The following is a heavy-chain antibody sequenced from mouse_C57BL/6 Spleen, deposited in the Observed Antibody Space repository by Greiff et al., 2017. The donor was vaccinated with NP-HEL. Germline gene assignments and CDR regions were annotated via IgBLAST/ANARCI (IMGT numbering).Heavy chain of an antibody. Sequence: VQLVESGAELVRPGASVKLSCKASGYTFTDYYINWVKQRPGQGLEWIARIYPGSGNTYYNEKFKGKATLTAEKSSSTAYMQLSSLTSEDSAVYFCARFPLRGYAMDYWGQGTSVTVSS. V-gene: IGHV1-76*01. J-gene: IGHJ4*01. CDR1: GYTFTDYY. CDR2: IYPGSGNT. D-gene: IGHD1-1*01. CDR3: ARFPLRGYAMDY.